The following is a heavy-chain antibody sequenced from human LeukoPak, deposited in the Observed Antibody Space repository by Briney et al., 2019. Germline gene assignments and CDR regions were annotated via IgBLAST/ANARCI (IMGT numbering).Heavy chain of an antibody. CDR1: GYTFTTYY. V-gene: IGHV1-46*01. D-gene: IGHD1-1*01. CDR2: INPSGGST. CDR3: ARGGRGEGTGTTRVAFDI. J-gene: IGHJ3*02. Sequence: ASVKVSCKAAGYTFTTYYMHLVRQAPGQGLEWIGTINPSGGSTSYAQKFQGRVTMTRDTSTSTVYMELSSLRSEDTAVYYCARGGRGEGTGTTRVAFDIWGQGTMVTVSS.